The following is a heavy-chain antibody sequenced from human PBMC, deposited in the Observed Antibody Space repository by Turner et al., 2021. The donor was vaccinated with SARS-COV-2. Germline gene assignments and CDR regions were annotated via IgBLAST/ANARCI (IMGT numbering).Heavy chain of an antibody. J-gene: IGHJ3*02. CDR3: AVLEMATITDAFDI. D-gene: IGHD5-12*01. CDR1: GYTFTGYY. V-gene: IGHV1-2*02. CDR2: INPNSGGT. Sequence: QVQLVQSGAEVKKPGASVKVSCKASGYTFTGYYMHWVRQAPGQGLEWMGCINPNSGGTNYAQKFQGRVTMTRDTSISTDYMELSRLRSDDTAVYYCAVLEMATITDAFDIWGQGTMVTVSS.